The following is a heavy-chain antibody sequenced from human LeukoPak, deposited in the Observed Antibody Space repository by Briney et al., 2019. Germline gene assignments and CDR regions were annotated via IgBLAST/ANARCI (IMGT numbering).Heavy chain of an antibody. CDR2: IYYSGST. J-gene: IGHJ4*02. Sequence: PSETLSLTCTVSGGSISSGGYYWSWIRQHPGKGLEWIGYIYYSGSTYYNPSLKSRVTISVDTSKNQFSLKLSSVTAADTAVYYCARGNCSSTSCYYTGHFDYWGQGTLVTVSS. D-gene: IGHD2-2*01. CDR1: GGSISSGGYY. V-gene: IGHV4-31*03. CDR3: ARGNCSSTSCYYTGHFDY.